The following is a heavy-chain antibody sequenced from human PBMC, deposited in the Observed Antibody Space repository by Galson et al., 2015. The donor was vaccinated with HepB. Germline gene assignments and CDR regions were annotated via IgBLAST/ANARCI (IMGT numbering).Heavy chain of an antibody. J-gene: IGHJ4*02. CDR2: FDPEDGET. Sequence: SVKVSCKGSGYTLTELSMHWVRQAPGKGLEWMGGFDPEDGETIYAQKFQGRVTMTEDTSTDTAYMELSSLRSEDTAVYYCATDLRPGIAVAGGWGDFDYWGQGTLVTVSS. D-gene: IGHD6-19*01. V-gene: IGHV1-24*01. CDR1: GYTLTELS. CDR3: ATDLRPGIAVAGGWGDFDY.